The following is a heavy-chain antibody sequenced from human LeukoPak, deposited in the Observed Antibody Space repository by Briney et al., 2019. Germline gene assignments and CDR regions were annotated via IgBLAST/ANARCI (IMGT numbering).Heavy chain of an antibody. J-gene: IGHJ4*02. CDR1: GFTFSSYS. CDR3: ASKYQLVWGIDY. V-gene: IGHV3-21*01. CDR2: ISSSSSYI. Sequence: PGGSLRLSCAASGFTFSSYSMNWVCQAPGQGLEWVSSISSSSSYISYADSVKGRFTISRDNAKNSLYLQMNSLRAEDTAVYYCASKYQLVWGIDYWGQGTLVTVSS. D-gene: IGHD2-2*01.